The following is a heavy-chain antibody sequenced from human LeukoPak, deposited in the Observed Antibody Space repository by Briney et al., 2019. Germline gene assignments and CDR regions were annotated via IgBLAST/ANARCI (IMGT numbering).Heavy chain of an antibody. CDR3: ARDESTSILWW. CDR1: GYTFTNYY. J-gene: IGHJ1*01. V-gene: IGHV1-46*01. CDR2: INPSGGST. Sequence: ASVKLSCKASGYTFTNYYMHWVRQAPGPGLEWMGIINPSGGSTSYAQKFQGRVTMTRDTSTSTVYMELSSLRSEDTAVYYCARDESTSILWWWGQGTLVTVSS. D-gene: IGHD2-21*01.